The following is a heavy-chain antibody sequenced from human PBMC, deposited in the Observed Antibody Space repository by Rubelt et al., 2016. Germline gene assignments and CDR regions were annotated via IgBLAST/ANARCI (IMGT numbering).Heavy chain of an antibody. D-gene: IGHD2-2*02. CDR2: INWNGGST. Sequence: QAPGKGLEWVSGINWNGGSTGYADSVKGRFTISRDNAKNSLYLQMNSLRAEDTAVYYCARDGNDCSSTSCYTGFGYWGQGTLVTVSS. J-gene: IGHJ4*02. CDR3: ARDGNDCSSTSCYTGFGY. V-gene: IGHV3-20*03.